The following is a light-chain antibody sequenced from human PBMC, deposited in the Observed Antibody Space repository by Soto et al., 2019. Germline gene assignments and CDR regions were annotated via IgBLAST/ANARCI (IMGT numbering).Light chain of an antibody. CDR2: EVS. CDR3: TSYTTRGTWV. Sequence: QSVLTQPASVSGSPGQSITISCTGTSSDIGGYNYVSWYQQHPGKAPKLLIYEVSNRPSGVSNRFSGSKSGNTASLTISGLQADDEADYYCTSYTTRGTWVFGGGTKLTVL. J-gene: IGLJ3*02. V-gene: IGLV2-14*01. CDR1: SSDIGGYNY.